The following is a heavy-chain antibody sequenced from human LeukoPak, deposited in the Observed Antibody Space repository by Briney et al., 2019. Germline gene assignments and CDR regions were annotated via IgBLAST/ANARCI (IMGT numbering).Heavy chain of an antibody. V-gene: IGHV4-59*01. J-gene: IGHJ4*02. CDR3: ARVGTYGSGSYLSWLDY. CDR2: IYYSGST. CDR1: GVSISSYY. D-gene: IGHD3-10*01. Sequence: SETLSLTCTVSGVSISSYYWSWIRQPPGKGLEWIGYIYYSGSTNYNPSLKSRVTISVDTSKNQFSLKLSSVTAADTAVYYCARVGTYGSGSYLSWLDYWGQGTLVTVSS.